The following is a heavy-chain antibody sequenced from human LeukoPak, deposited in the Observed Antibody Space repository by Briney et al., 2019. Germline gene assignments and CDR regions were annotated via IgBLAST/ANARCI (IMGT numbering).Heavy chain of an antibody. Sequence: PSETLSLTCTVSGGSISSGSYYWSWIRQPAGKGLEWIGRTYTSGSTNYNPSLKCRVTISVDTPKNQFSLKLSSVTAADTAVYYCARDLQGYGSSGYLDYWGQGTLVTVSS. J-gene: IGHJ4*02. V-gene: IGHV4-61*02. D-gene: IGHD3-22*01. CDR2: TYTSGST. CDR1: GGSISSGSYY. CDR3: ARDLQGYGSSGYLDY.